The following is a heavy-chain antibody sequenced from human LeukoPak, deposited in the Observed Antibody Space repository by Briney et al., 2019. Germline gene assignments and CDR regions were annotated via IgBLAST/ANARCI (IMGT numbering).Heavy chain of an antibody. CDR1: GYTLTELS. J-gene: IGHJ3*02. V-gene: IGHV1-24*01. Sequence: ASVTVSCKVSGYTLTELSMHWVRQAPGKGLEWMGGFDPEDGETIYAQKFQGRVTMAEDTSTDTAYMELSSLRSEDTAVYYCATGRRSGELTDAFDIWGQGTMVTVSS. D-gene: IGHD1-7*01. CDR2: FDPEDGET. CDR3: ATGRRSGELTDAFDI.